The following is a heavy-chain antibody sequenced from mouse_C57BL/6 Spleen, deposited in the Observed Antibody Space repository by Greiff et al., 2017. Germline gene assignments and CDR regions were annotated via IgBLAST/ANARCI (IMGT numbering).Heavy chain of an antibody. D-gene: IGHD1-1*01. Sequence: QVQLQQSGPELVKPGASVKISCKASGYAFSSSWMNWVKQRPGKGLEWIGRIYPGDGDTNYNGKFKGKATLTADKSSSTAYMQLSSLTSEDSAVYFCARKGNSYYYGSTLWAMDYWGQGTSGTVSS. CDR3: ARKGNSYYYGSTLWAMDY. CDR2: IYPGDGDT. V-gene: IGHV1-82*01. CDR1: GYAFSSSW. J-gene: IGHJ4*01.